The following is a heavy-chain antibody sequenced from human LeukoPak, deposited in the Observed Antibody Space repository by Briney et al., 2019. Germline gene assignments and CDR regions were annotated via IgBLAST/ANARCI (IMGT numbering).Heavy chain of an antibody. Sequence: QPGGSLRLSCAASGFTLSNYEMNWVRQAPGKGLEWMAVISYDGTNKYYADSVKGRFTISRDNSKNTLYLQMNSLRAEDTAVYYCAKDLNYDFWSGLGNWGQGTLVTVSS. D-gene: IGHD3-3*01. CDR1: GFTLSNYE. J-gene: IGHJ4*02. V-gene: IGHV3-30*18. CDR2: ISYDGTNK. CDR3: AKDLNYDFWSGLGN.